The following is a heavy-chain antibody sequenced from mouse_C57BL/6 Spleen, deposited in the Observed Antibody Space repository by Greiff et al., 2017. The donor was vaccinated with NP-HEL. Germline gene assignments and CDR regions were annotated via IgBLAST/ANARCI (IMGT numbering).Heavy chain of an antibody. CDR3: ARYAGGNEAMDY. Sequence: VQLQQSGAELAKPGASVKLSCKASGYTFTSYWMHWVKQRPGQGLEWIGYINPSSGYTKYNQKFKDKATLTADTSSSTAYMQLSSLTYEDSAVYYCARYAGGNEAMDYWGQGTSVTVSS. CDR1: GYTFTSYW. CDR2: INPSSGYT. D-gene: IGHD1-1*02. J-gene: IGHJ4*01. V-gene: IGHV1-7*01.